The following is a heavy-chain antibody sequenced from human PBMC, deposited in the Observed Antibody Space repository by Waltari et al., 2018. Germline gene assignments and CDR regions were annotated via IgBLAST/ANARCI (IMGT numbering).Heavy chain of an antibody. Sequence: QVQLQESGPGLVKPSQTLSLTCTVSGGSISSGSYYWSWIRPPAGKGLEWIGRIYTSGSTNYNPSLKSRVTISVDTSKNQFSLKLSSVTAADTAVYYCARGGSGWYRERNWFDPWGQGTLVTVSS. CDR1: GGSISSGSYY. D-gene: IGHD6-19*01. CDR2: IYTSGST. V-gene: IGHV4-61*02. CDR3: ARGGSGWYRERNWFDP. J-gene: IGHJ5*02.